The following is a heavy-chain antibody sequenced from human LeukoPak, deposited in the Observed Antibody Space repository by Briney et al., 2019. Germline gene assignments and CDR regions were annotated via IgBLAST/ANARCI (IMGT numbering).Heavy chain of an antibody. CDR2: IYYSGST. J-gene: IGHJ2*01. V-gene: IGHV4-31*03. Sequence: RTSQTLSLNCTVSGGSISSGGYYWSWIRQHPGEGLKRIGYIYYSGSTYYIPSLKSRVTISVDTSKNQFSLKLSSVTAAGTAVYYCARDSYDSSGYSPLVGLWGRGTLVTVSS. CDR1: GGSISSGGYY. D-gene: IGHD3-22*01. CDR3: ARDSYDSSGYSPLVGL.